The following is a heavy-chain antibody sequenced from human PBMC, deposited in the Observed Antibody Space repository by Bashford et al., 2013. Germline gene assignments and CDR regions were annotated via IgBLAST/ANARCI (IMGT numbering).Heavy chain of an antibody. V-gene: IGHV1-8*01. CDR3: AKAKDIVVVPAAIGRGMDV. CDR1: GYTFTSYD. D-gene: IGHD2-2*02. J-gene: IGHJ6*02. CDR2: MNPNSGNT. Sequence: ASVKVSCKASGYTFTSYDINWVRQATGQGLEWMGWMNPNSGNTGYAQKFQGRVTMTRNTSISTAYMELNSLRAEDTAVYYCAKAKDIVVVPAAIGRGMDVWGQGTTVTVSS.